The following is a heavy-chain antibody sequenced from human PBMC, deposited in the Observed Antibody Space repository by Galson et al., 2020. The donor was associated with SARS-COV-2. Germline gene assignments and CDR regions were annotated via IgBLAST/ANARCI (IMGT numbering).Heavy chain of an antibody. Sequence: GSLGLSCAASGFTFSSYAMHWVRQAPGKGLEWVAVISYDGTNKYYADSVKGRFTISRDNSKNTLYLQMNSLRAEDTAVYYCARDTPGWYLDYWGQGTLVTVSS. V-gene: IGHV3-30*04. CDR1: GFTFSSYA. J-gene: IGHJ4*02. CDR3: ARDTPGWYLDY. CDR2: ISYDGTNK. D-gene: IGHD6-19*01.